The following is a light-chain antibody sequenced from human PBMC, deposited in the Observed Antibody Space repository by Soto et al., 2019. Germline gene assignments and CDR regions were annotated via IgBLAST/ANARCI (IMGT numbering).Light chain of an antibody. CDR3: QQYYSTPFT. CDR2: WAS. CDR1: QSVLFSTNKENY. J-gene: IGKJ2*01. Sequence: DIVMTQSPDSLAVSLGERATINCKSSQSVLFSTNKENYLAWYQQKPGQPLKLLIYWASNRESGVPDRFSGSGSGTDFTLTITSLQAEDVAVYYGQQYYSTPFTFGQGTKLAI. V-gene: IGKV4-1*01.